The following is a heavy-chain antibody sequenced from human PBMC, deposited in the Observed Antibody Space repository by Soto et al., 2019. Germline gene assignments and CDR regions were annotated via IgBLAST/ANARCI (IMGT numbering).Heavy chain of an antibody. Sequence: PSETLSLTCTVSGGSISSYYWSWIRQPPGKGLEWIGYIYYSGSTNYNPSLKSRVTISVDTSKNQFSLKLSSVTAADTAVYYCERQGTGSGSYYKGHYYYYYGMDVWGQGTTVTVSS. D-gene: IGHD3-10*01. V-gene: IGHV4-59*08. CDR2: IYYSGST. J-gene: IGHJ6*02. CDR1: GGSISSYY. CDR3: ERQGTGSGSYYKGHYYYYYGMDV.